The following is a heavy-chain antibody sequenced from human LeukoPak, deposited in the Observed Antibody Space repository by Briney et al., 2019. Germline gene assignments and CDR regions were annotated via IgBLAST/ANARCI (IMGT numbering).Heavy chain of an antibody. Sequence: PSETLSLTCAVYGGSFSGYYWSWIRQPPGKGLEWIGEINHSGSTNYNPSLKSRVTISVDTSKNQFSLKLSSVTAADTAVYYCAVGYCSGGSCYSNFQHWGQGTLVTVSS. CDR3: AVGYCSGGSCYSNFQH. D-gene: IGHD2-15*01. CDR2: INHSGST. CDR1: GGSFSGYY. J-gene: IGHJ1*01. V-gene: IGHV4-34*01.